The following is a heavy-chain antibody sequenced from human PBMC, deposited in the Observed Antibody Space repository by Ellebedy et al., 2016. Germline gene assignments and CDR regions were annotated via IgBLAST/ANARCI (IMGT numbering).Heavy chain of an antibody. CDR3: ARDMDSSGWFSGAVGY. CDR1: GFTFSDYY. Sequence: GGSLRLSCAASGFTFSDYYMSWIRQAPGKGLEWVSYISSSGSTIYYADSVKGRFTISRDNAKNSLYLQMNSLRAEDTAVYYCARDMDSSGWFSGAVGYWGQGTLVTVSS. V-gene: IGHV3-11*01. D-gene: IGHD6-19*01. CDR2: ISSSGSTI. J-gene: IGHJ4*02.